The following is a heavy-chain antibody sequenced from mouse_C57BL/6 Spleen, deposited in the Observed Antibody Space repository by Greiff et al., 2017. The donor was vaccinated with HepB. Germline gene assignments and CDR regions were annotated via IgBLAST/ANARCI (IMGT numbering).Heavy chain of an antibody. J-gene: IGHJ2*01. CDR2: INPSTGGT. V-gene: IGHV1-42*01. CDR1: GYSFTGYY. D-gene: IGHD1-1*01. CDR3: ARPDYYGSSYFDY. Sequence: VQLQQSGPELVKPGASVKISCKASGYSFTGYYMNWVKQSPEKSLEWIGEINPSTGGTTYNQKFKAKATLTVDKSSSTAYMQLKSLTSEDSAVYYCARPDYYGSSYFDYWGQGTTLTVSS.